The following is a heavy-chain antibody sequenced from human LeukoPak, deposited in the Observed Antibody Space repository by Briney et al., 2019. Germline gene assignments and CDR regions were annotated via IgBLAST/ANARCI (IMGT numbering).Heavy chain of an antibody. J-gene: IGHJ4*02. D-gene: IGHD3-10*01. V-gene: IGHV3-21*01. Sequence: GGSLRLSCAASGFTFSSYEMNWVRQAPGKGLEWVASISSSSSFIFYTDSLKGRLSISRDNAKNSLYLQMNSLRVEDTAVYYCASLWFGESPSPFGFWGQGTLVTVSS. CDR1: GFTFSSYE. CDR2: ISSSSSFI. CDR3: ASLWFGESPSPFGF.